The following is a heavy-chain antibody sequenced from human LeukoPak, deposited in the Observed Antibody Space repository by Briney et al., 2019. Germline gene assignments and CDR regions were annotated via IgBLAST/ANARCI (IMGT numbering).Heavy chain of an antibody. J-gene: IGHJ4*02. Sequence: PGGSLRLSCAASGFTFSSYNMNWVCQAPGKGLEWVSYISSSSSNIQYADSVKGRFTISRDNAKNSLYLQMNSLRDEDTAVYYCARSGDYGDYTGYWGQGTLVTVSS. D-gene: IGHD4-17*01. V-gene: IGHV3-48*02. CDR2: ISSSSSNI. CDR3: ARSGDYGDYTGY. CDR1: GFTFSSYN.